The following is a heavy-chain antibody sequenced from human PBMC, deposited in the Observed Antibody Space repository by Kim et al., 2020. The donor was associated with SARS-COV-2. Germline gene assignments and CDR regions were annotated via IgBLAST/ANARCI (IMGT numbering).Heavy chain of an antibody. D-gene: IGHD4-17*01. V-gene: IGHV4-30-2*05. CDR3: ARGGTTVTTYDY. Sequence: YHHPSLKSRVTISVDTSKTQFSLKLSSVTAADTAVYYCARGGTTVTTYDYWGQGTLVTVSS. J-gene: IGHJ4*02.